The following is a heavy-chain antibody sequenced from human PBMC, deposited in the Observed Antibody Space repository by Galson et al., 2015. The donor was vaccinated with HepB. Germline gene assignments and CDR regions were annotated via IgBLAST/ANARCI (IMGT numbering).Heavy chain of an antibody. V-gene: IGHV1-8*01. Sequence: SVKVSCKASGYTFTSYDINWVRQATGQGLEWMGWMNPNSGNTGYAQKFQGRVTMTRNTSISTAYMELSSLRSEDTAVYYCARGRRDIGDWFDPWGQGTLVTVSS. CDR3: ARGRRDIGDWFDP. J-gene: IGHJ5*02. CDR1: GYTFTSYD. CDR2: MNPNSGNT.